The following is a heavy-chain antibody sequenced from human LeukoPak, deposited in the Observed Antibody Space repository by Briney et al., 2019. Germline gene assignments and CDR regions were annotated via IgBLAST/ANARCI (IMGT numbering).Heavy chain of an antibody. CDR2: IYTNGGT. CDR3: VGEAKECGGDGYSLDY. Sequence: SETLSLTCTVSGASINNYYWGWIRQSAGKGLEWIGRIYTNGGTNYCPSPGGRLTMSIDTSTSHFYLRLSTVTAADTGVFYCVGEAKECGGDGYSLDYWGQGILVTVAS. V-gene: IGHV4-4*07. J-gene: IGHJ4*02. CDR1: GASINNYY. D-gene: IGHD2-21*01.